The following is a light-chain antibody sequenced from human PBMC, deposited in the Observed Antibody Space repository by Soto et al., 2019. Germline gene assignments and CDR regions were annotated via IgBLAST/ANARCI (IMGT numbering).Light chain of an antibody. J-gene: IGKJ2*01. CDR2: KAS. CDR1: QSISSW. Sequence: DIQMTQSPSTLSASVGDRVTITCRASQSISSWLAWYQQKPGKAPKLLIYKASSLESGVPSRFGGSGSGTEFTLTISSLQPDDFATYYCQQYNSYPLYTFGQGTKLEIK. V-gene: IGKV1-5*03. CDR3: QQYNSYPLYT.